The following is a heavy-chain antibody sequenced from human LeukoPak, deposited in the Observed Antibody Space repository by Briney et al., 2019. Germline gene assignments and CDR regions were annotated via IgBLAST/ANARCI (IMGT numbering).Heavy chain of an antibody. J-gene: IGHJ4*02. CDR1: GYTLTELS. Sequence: GSVKVSCKVSGYTLTELSMHWVRQAPGKGLEWMGGFDPEDGETIYAQKFQGRVTMTEDTSTDTAYMELSSLRSEDTAVYYCATPPYCSSTSCHDYWGQGTLVTVSS. CDR3: ATPPYCSSTSCHDY. D-gene: IGHD2-2*01. V-gene: IGHV1-24*01. CDR2: FDPEDGET.